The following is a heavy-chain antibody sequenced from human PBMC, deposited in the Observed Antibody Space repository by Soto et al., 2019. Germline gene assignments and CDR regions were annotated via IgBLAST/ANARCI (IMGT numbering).Heavy chain of an antibody. V-gene: IGHV4-39*01. Sequence: PSETLSLTCTVSGDSISSGSYNWGWVRQPPGKGLEWIGSIYSSGMTHYNQSFNSRVTLSVDTSKSQFSLRLYSVTAADAAVYYCARLPLVIMAPVTGIFWGRGTLVTVSS. CDR2: IYSSGMT. D-gene: IGHD5-12*01. CDR3: ARLPLVIMAPVTGIF. J-gene: IGHJ4*02. CDR1: GDSISSGSYN.